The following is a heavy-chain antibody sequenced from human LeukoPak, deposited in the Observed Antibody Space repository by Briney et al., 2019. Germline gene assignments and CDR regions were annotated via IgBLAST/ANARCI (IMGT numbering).Heavy chain of an antibody. CDR3: AKGKTHDSSGYYFDY. V-gene: IGHV3-9*01. D-gene: IGHD3-22*01. CDR2: ISWNSGSI. J-gene: IGHJ4*02. Sequence: GGSLRLSCAASGFTFDDYAMHWVRQAPGKCLEWVSGISWNSGSIGYADSVKGRFTISRDNAKNSLYLQMNSLRAEDTALYYCAKGKTHDSSGYYFDYWGQGTLVTVSS. CDR1: GFTFDDYA.